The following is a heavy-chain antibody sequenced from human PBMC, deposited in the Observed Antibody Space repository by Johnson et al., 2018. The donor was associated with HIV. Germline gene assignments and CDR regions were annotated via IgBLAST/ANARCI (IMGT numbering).Heavy chain of an antibody. J-gene: IGHJ3*02. CDR2: ISHDGSNE. CDR1: GFTFSSYP. CDR3: ATRKDILTGYDAFDI. V-gene: IGHV3-30*04. Sequence: QVQLVESGGGVVQPGRSLRLSCAASGFTFSSYPMHWVRQAPGKGLEWVAVISHDGSNEYHADSVKGRFTISRDNSKNTLYLQMNSLRAEDTAVYYCATRKDILTGYDAFDIWGQGTMVTVSS. D-gene: IGHD3-9*01.